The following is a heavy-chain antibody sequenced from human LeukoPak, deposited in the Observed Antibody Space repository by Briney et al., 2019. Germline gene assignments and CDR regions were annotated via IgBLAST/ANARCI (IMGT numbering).Heavy chain of an antibody. CDR1: EFIFSGFA. CDR2: MLSDGSAK. J-gene: IGHJ6*02. V-gene: IGHV3-30*04. Sequence: GGSLRLSCTASEFIFSGFALHWVRQAPGKGLEWVAAMLSDGSAKNYADSVKGRSTISRDTSKNTLYLQMDRLRPEDTAVYYCARPVDVWGQGATGTV. CDR3: ARPVDV.